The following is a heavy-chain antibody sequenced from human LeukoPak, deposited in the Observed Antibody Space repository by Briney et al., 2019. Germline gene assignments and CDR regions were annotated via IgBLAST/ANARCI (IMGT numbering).Heavy chain of an antibody. J-gene: IGHJ6*02. CDR2: INPSGGST. D-gene: IGHD3-3*01. CDR1: GYTFTSYY. CDR3: ARDEGPFWSGYSRTPLYYYYGMDV. Sequence: VASVKVSCKASGYTFTSYYMHWVRQAPGQGLEWMGIINPSGGSTSYAQKFQGRVTMTRDTSTSTVYMELSSLRSEDTAVYYCARDEGPFWSGYSRTPLYYYYGMDVWGQGTTVTVSS. V-gene: IGHV1-46*01.